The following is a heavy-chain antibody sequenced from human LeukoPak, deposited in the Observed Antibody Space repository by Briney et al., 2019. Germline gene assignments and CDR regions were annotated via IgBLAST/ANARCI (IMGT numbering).Heavy chain of an antibody. CDR1: GYTFTGYY. V-gene: IGHV1-2*02. J-gene: IGHJ6*03. CDR2: INPNSGGT. CDR3: ARLEGTGTTSTPIWNYYYYMDV. D-gene: IGHD1-1*01. Sequence: ASVKVSCKASGYTFTGYYMHWVRQAPGQGLEWMGWINPNSGGTNYAQKFQGRVTMTRDTSISTAYMELSRLRSDDTAVYYCARLEGTGTTSTPIWNYYYYMDVWGKGTTVTVSS.